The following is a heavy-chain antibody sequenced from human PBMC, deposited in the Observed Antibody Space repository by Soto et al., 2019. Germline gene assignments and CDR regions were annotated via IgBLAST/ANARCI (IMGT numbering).Heavy chain of an antibody. CDR1: RFTLSSYT. D-gene: IGHD1-26*01. CDR2: ISSDGSNN. Sequence: PGGSLRLSCAASRFTLSSYTMYWVRQGPGKGLEWVAGISSDGSNNYYADSVKGRFTISRDNSKNTLFLQMNSLRAEDTAVYYCARSGNYRLDCWGQGTLVTSPQ. J-gene: IGHJ4*02. V-gene: IGHV3-30-3*01. CDR3: ARSGNYRLDC.